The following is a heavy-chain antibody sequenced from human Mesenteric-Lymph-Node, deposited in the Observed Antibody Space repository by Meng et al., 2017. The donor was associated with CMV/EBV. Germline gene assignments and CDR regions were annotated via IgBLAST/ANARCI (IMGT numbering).Heavy chain of an antibody. V-gene: IGHV3-74*01. CDR3: ARDFSGAGFSEWYFDY. D-gene: IGHD3-3*01. CDR2: INSDGSST. Sequence: GESLKISCAASGFTFSSYWMHWVRQAPGKGLVWVSRINSDGSSTSYADSVKGRFTISRDNAKNTLYLQMNSLRAEDTAVYYCARDFSGAGFSEWYFDYWGQGTLVTVSS. CDR1: GFTFSSYW. J-gene: IGHJ4*02.